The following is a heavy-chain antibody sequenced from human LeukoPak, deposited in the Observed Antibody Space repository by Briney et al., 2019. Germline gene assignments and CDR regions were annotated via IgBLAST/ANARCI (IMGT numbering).Heavy chain of an antibody. CDR2: IKQDGSEK. CDR3: ARVGVGATHDYYYGMDV. Sequence: GSLRLSFAASGFTFSSYWMSWVRPAPGKGLAWVANIKQDGSEKYYLDSVKGRFTISRDNAKNSLYLQMNSLRAEDTAVYYCARVGVGATHDYYYGMDVWGQGTTVTVSS. CDR1: GFTFSSYW. D-gene: IGHD1-26*01. V-gene: IGHV3-7*01. J-gene: IGHJ6*02.